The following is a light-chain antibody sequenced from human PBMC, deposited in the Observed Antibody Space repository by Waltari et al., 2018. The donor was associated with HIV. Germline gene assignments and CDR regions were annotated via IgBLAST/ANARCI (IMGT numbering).Light chain of an antibody. CDR1: KSNVGTNF. Sequence: QSVLTQPPSASRTPGQRVLMSCSGNKSNVGTNFVSWFQQVPGGAPKLVIYRNDRRPSGVPDRFSGAKSGSSASLAISGLQSDDEADYFCASWDDNLGHWVFGVGTKLTV. J-gene: IGLJ3*02. V-gene: IGLV1-44*01. CDR3: ASWDDNLGHWV. CDR2: RND.